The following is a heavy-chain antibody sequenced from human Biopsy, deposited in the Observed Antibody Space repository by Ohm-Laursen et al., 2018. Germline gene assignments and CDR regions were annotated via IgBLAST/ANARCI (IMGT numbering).Heavy chain of an antibody. CDR1: GYNFISYS. D-gene: IGHD3-16*02. CDR3: ARGEVTFGELIVSIDS. V-gene: IGHV1-18*01. J-gene: IGHJ4*02. CDR2: IRPLNGDT. Sequence: ASVKDSCKTSGYNFISYSINWVRQAPGQGLEWMGWIRPLNGDTKYGQKFQDRVTMTTDTSTSTVYMELTSLRSDDTAVYYCARGEVTFGELIVSIDSWGQGTLVTVSS.